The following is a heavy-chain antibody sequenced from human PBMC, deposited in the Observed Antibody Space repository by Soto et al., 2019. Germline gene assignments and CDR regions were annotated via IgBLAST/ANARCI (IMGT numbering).Heavy chain of an antibody. V-gene: IGHV3-7*01. D-gene: IGHD3-9*01. Sequence: PGGSLRLSCVASGFTYETYWMTWVRQAPGKGLEWVANMNGDASEINYFDSVKGRFTISTDNDKNSLYLQMNSLRAEDTAVYYCSREGGYDILTGYWEPAAFDYWGQGTLVTVSS. CDR1: GFTYETYW. CDR2: MNGDASEI. J-gene: IGHJ4*02. CDR3: SREGGYDILTGYWEPAAFDY.